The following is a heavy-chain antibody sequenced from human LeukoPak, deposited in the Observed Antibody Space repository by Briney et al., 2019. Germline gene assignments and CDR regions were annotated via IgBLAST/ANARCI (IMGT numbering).Heavy chain of an antibody. CDR1: GGSISSYY. Sequence: SETLSLTCTVSGGSISSYYWSWIRQPAGKGLEWIGRIYTSGSTNYNPSLKSRVTMSVDTSKNQFSLKLSSVSAADTAVYYCARVSITMIVVAFHKYYFDYWGQGTLVTVSS. CDR2: IYTSGST. J-gene: IGHJ4*02. V-gene: IGHV4-4*07. D-gene: IGHD3-22*01. CDR3: ARVSITMIVVAFHKYYFDY.